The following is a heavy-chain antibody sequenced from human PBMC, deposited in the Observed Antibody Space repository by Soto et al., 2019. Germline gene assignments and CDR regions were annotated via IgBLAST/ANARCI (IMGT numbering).Heavy chain of an antibody. CDR2: IIPIFGTA. J-gene: IGHJ6*02. D-gene: IGHD3-16*01. Sequence: QVQLVQSGAEVQKPGSSVKVSCKASGGTFSSYAISWVRQAPGQGLEWMGGIIPIFGTANYAQKFQGRVTITADESTSTAYMELSSLRSEDTAVYYCARDKTRMIPSLYGMDVWGQGTTVTVSS. CDR1: GGTFSSYA. V-gene: IGHV1-69*01. CDR3: ARDKTRMIPSLYGMDV.